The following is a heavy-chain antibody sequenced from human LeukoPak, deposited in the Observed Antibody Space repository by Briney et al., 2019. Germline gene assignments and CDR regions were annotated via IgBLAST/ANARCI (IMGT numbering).Heavy chain of an antibody. D-gene: IGHD2-15*01. V-gene: IGHV3-7*03. Sequence: GRCLRLSSAAYTLTSSTLWMRCVSHPDGGVREWVANIQPEGREKYYVDSVKGRFTISRDDAKNSLYLQMNSLRAEDTAVYYCARHRYCSGGSCYSDYYYYYGMDVWGKGTTVTVSS. J-gene: IGHJ6*04. CDR3: ARHRYCSGGSCYSDYYYYYGMDV. CDR1: TLTSSTLW. CDR2: IQPEGREK.